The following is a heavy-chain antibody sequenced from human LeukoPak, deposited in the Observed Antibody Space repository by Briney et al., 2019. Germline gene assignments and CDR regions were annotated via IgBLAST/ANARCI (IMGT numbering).Heavy chain of an antibody. V-gene: IGHV3-30*04. Sequence: GGSLRLSCAVSGFTFGNFAMSWFRQAPGKELEWVALMSHDGKDKSYADSVKGRVTISRDDSKNTLYLEMNNLRAEDTAVFYCAREPPHCGGDCFSLLDNWGQGTLVTVSS. CDR2: MSHDGKDK. J-gene: IGHJ4*02. D-gene: IGHD2-21*02. CDR3: AREPPHCGGDCFSLLDN. CDR1: GFTFGNFA.